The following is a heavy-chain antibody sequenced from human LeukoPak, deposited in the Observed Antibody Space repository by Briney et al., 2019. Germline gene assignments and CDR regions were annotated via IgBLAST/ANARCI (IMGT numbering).Heavy chain of an antibody. Sequence: ASVKVSCKASGYSFTSYWIGWVRQMPGKGLEWMGIIYPGDSDTRYSPSFQGQVTISADKSISTAYLQWSSLKASDTAMYYCARQLASSASYAFDIWGQGTMVTVSS. CDR1: GYSFTSYW. CDR3: ARQLASSASYAFDI. D-gene: IGHD2-2*01. CDR2: IYPGDSDT. J-gene: IGHJ3*02. V-gene: IGHV5-51*01.